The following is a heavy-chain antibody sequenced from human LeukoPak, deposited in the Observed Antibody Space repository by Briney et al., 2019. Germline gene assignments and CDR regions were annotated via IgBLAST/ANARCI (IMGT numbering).Heavy chain of an antibody. J-gene: IGHJ3*02. Sequence: PGRSLRLSCAASGFTFSSYGIHWVRQAPGKGLEWVAVISYDGSNKYYADSVKGRFTISRDNSKNTLYLQMNSLRAEDTAVYYCARSGDSSHLDAFDIWGQGTMVTVSS. CDR1: GFTFSSYG. CDR2: ISYDGSNK. V-gene: IGHV3-30*03. D-gene: IGHD3-22*01. CDR3: ARSGDSSHLDAFDI.